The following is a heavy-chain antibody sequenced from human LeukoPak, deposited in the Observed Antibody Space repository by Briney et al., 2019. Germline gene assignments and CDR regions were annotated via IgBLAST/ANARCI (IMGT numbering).Heavy chain of an antibody. CDR2: IYPGDSDT. D-gene: IGHD6-19*01. CDR1: GYSFTSYW. J-gene: IGHJ4*02. CDR3: ARLEAVAGTVYYFDY. Sequence: GESRKISCKGSGYSFTSYWIGWVRQMPGKGLEWMGIIYPGDSDTRYSPSFQGQVTISADKSISTAYLQWSSLKASDTAMYYCARLEAVAGTVYYFDYWGQGTLVTVSS. V-gene: IGHV5-51*01.